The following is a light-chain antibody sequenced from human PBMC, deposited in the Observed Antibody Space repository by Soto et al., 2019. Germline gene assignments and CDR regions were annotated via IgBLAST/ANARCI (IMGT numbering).Light chain of an antibody. CDR3: QQYNSYPCT. J-gene: IGKJ1*01. Sequence: DIQMTQSPSSLSASAGDRVTITCRASQGISNYLAWFQQKPGKAPKSLIYAASSLDSGVPSKFSGSGSGTDFTLTISSLQPEDFANYYCQQYNSYPCTFGQGTKVEIK. CDR2: AAS. V-gene: IGKV1-16*02. CDR1: QGISNY.